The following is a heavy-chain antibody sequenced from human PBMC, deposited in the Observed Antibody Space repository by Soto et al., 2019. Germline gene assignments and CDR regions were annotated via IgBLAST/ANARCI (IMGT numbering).Heavy chain of an antibody. CDR2: INAGNGNT. D-gene: IGHD2-15*01. V-gene: IGHV1-3*01. CDR1: GYTFTSYA. CDR3: AILGYCSGGSCYSGVGYFDY. Sequence: GASVKVSCKASGYTFTSYAMHWVRQAPGQRLEWMGWINAGNGNTKYSQKFQGRVTITRDTSASTAYMELSSLRSEDTAVYYCAILGYCSGGSCYSGVGYFDYWGQGTLVTVSS. J-gene: IGHJ4*02.